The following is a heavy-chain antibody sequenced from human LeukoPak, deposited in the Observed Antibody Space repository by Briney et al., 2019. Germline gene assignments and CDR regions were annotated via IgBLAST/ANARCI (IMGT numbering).Heavy chain of an antibody. CDR3: TTGVATTWHDGY. D-gene: IGHD1-1*01. Sequence: PGGSLRLSCAASGFIFNSAWMNWVRQASGKGLEWVGRIKNKIEGGVTDYTAAVKGRFTISRDDSENTLYLQMDSLETEDTAIYYCTTGVATTWHDGYWGQGTLVTVSS. CDR1: GFIFNSAW. V-gene: IGHV3-15*01. J-gene: IGHJ4*02. CDR2: IKNKIEGGVT.